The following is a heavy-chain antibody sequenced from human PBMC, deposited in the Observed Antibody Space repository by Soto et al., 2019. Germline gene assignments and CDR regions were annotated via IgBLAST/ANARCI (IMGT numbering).Heavy chain of an antibody. CDR2: IHSSGST. CDR1: GGSISIADYY. D-gene: IGHD3-10*01. J-gene: IGHJ6*02. Sequence: SSETLSLTCTVSGGSISIADYYWTWIRQPPGKGLEWIGYIHSSGSTYYNPSLKSRLTISVDTSKNQFSLKLTSVTAADTGVYYCARDRSGHLARGPYGMDVWRPGVTVTVYS. V-gene: IGHV4-30-4*01. CDR3: ARDRSGHLARGPYGMDV.